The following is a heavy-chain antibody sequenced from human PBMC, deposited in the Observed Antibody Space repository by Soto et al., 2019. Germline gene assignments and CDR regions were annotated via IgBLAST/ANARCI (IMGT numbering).Heavy chain of an antibody. V-gene: IGHV1-69*02. D-gene: IGHD2-15*01. Sequence: SVKVSCKASGGTFSSYTISWVRQAPGQGLEWMGRIIPILGIANFAQKFQGRVTITADKSTSAAYMELSSLRSEDTAVYYCGYCSGSSCYSSYGMDVWGQGTTVTVSS. CDR3: GYCSGSSCYSSYGMDV. J-gene: IGHJ6*02. CDR2: IIPILGIA. CDR1: GGTFSSYT.